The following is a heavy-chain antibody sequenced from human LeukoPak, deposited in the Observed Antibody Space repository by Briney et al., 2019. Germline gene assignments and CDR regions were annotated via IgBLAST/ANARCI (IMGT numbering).Heavy chain of an antibody. D-gene: IGHD2-2*01. J-gene: IGHJ4*02. CDR3: AGETDIVVVPAL. CDR2: IYTSGST. Sequence: PSETLSLTCTVSGGCISSYYWSWIRQPAGKGLEWIGRIYTSGSTNYNPSLKSRVTMSVDTSKNQFSLKLSSVTAADTAVYYCAGETDIVVVPALWGPGTLVTVSS. CDR1: GGCISSYY. V-gene: IGHV4-4*07.